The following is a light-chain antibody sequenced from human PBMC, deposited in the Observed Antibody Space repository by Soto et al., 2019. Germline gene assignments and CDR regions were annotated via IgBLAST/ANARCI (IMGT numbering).Light chain of an antibody. V-gene: IGKV3-11*01. J-gene: IGKJ4*01. CDR1: QSVSSY. Sequence: EIVLTQSPATLSLSPGERATLSCRASQSVSSYLSWYQQKPGQAPRLLIYDASNRATGIPARFSGSGSGTDFTLTISRLGPEDFAVYYCQQRGTWPLTFGGGTKVEIK. CDR3: QQRGTWPLT. CDR2: DAS.